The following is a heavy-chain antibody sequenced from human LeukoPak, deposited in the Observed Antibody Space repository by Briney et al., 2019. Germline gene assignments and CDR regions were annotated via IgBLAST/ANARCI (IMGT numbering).Heavy chain of an antibody. CDR3: ARVNILLGGGFDY. Sequence: PSQTLSLTCAVSGGSISSGGYFWSWIRQPPGRGLEWIGYIYHSGSTYSNPSLKSRVTTSVDTSKNQFFPKLSSVTAADTAVYYCARVNILLGGGFDYWGQGTLVTVSS. CDR2: IYHSGST. CDR1: GGSISSGGYF. J-gene: IGHJ4*02. D-gene: IGHD3-16*01. V-gene: IGHV4-30-2*01.